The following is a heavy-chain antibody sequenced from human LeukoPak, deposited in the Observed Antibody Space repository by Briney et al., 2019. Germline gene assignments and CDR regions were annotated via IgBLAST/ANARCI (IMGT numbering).Heavy chain of an antibody. CDR1: GGSFSGYY. V-gene: IGHV4-34*01. D-gene: IGHD3-22*01. CDR3: ARGPYDSSGYYSKLFDY. CDR2: INQSGRT. Sequence: SETLSLTCAVYGGSFSGYYWSWIRQPPGKGLEWMGEINQSGRTNYNPSLKSRVTISVDTSKNQFSLKLSSVTAADTAVYYCARGPYDSSGYYSKLFDYWGQGTLVTVSS. J-gene: IGHJ4*02.